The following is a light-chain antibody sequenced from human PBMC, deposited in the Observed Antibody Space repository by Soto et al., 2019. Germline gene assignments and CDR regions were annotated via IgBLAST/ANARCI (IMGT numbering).Light chain of an antibody. Sequence: IVLPQTPGTLSLSPGERATLSCRASQSVSNNYLAWYQQKPGQAPRLLIYGASNRATGIPDRFSGSGSGTDFTLTISRLEPEDFAVYYCQQYGSLGTFGQGTKVDIK. J-gene: IGKJ1*01. CDR1: QSVSNNY. CDR3: QQYGSLGT. V-gene: IGKV3-20*01. CDR2: GAS.